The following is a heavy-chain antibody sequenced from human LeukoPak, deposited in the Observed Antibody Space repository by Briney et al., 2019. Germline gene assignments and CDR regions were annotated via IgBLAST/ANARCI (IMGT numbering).Heavy chain of an antibody. CDR3: ARKEAAAAYEYFQY. Sequence: SETLSVTCTVPGASISTNNWWTWVRQSPGKGLECIGEIYHSGGTNYNPSLKSRVTMSVDKPRNQFSLKVNSVTAADTSFYYCARKEAAAAYEYFQYWGQGTLVAVSS. CDR2: IYHSGGT. D-gene: IGHD6-25*01. V-gene: IGHV4-4*02. CDR1: GASISTNNW. J-gene: IGHJ1*01.